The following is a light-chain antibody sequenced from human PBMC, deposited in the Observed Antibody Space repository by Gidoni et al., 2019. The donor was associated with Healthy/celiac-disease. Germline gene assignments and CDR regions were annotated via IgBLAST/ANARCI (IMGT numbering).Light chain of an antibody. V-gene: IGKV3-20*01. CDR2: GAS. J-gene: IGKJ2*01. CDR1: QSVSSSY. Sequence: EIVLTQSPATLSLSPGERATLSCRASQSVSSSYLAWYQQKPGQAPRPLLYGASSRATGIPDRFSGSGSGTDFTLTISRLGPEDFAVYYCQQYGSSPRYTFGQGTKLEIK. CDR3: QQYGSSPRYT.